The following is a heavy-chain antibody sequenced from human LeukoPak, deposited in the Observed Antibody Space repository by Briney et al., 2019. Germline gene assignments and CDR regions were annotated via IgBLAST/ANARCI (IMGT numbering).Heavy chain of an antibody. CDR3: ARDRGDGGNSIRYRSLYYYGMDV. Sequence: SETLSLTCTVSGGSISSGGYYWSWIRQHPGKGLEWIGYNYYSGSTYYNPSLKSRVTISVDTSKNQFSLKLSSVTAADTAVYYCARDRGDGGNSIRYRSLYYYGMDVWGQGTTVTVSS. J-gene: IGHJ6*02. CDR2: NYYSGST. V-gene: IGHV4-31*03. CDR1: GGSISSGGYY. D-gene: IGHD4-23*01.